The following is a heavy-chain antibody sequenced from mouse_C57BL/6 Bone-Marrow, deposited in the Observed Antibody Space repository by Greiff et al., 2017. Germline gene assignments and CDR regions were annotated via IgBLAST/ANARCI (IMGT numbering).Heavy chain of an antibody. Sequence: QAQLQQPGAELVKPGASVKMSCKASGYTFTSYWITWVKQRPGQGLEWIGDIYPGSGSTNYNEKFKSKATLTVDTSSSTAYMQLSSLTSEDSAVYYCARSVDKLRPNPLYYYAMDYWGQGTSVTVSS. V-gene: IGHV1-55*01. CDR3: ARSVDKLRPNPLYYYAMDY. CDR1: GYTFTSYW. D-gene: IGHD3-2*02. J-gene: IGHJ4*01. CDR2: IYPGSGST.